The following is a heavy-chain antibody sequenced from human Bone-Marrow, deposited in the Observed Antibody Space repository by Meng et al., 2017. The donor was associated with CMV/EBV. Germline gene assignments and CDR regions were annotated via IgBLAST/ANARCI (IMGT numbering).Heavy chain of an antibody. J-gene: IGHJ3*02. Sequence: SVKVSCKASGGTFSSYAISWVRQAPGQGLEWMGGIIPICGTANYAQKFQGRVTITTDESTSTAYMELSSLRSEDTAVYYCARDLGAGYYAFDIWGQGTMVTVSS. CDR2: IIPICGTA. V-gene: IGHV1-69*05. CDR3: ARDLGAGYYAFDI. D-gene: IGHD3-9*01. CDR1: GGTFSSYA.